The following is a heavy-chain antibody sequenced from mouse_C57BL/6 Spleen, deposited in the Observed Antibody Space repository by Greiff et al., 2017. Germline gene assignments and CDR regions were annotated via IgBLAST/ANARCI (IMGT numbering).Heavy chain of an antibody. CDR3: ARSRGGWYFDV. Sequence: VQLQQSGPELVKPGASVKISCKASGYAFSSSWMNWVKQRPGKGLEWIGRIYPGDGDTNYNGKFKGKATLTADKSSSTAYMQLSSLTSEDAAVYFCARSRGGWYFDVWGTGTTVTVSS. J-gene: IGHJ1*03. CDR2: IYPGDGDT. CDR1: GYAFSSSW. V-gene: IGHV1-82*01.